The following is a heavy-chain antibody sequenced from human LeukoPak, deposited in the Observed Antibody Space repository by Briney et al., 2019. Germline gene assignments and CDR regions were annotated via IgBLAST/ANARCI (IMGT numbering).Heavy chain of an antibody. J-gene: IGHJ4*02. V-gene: IGHV3-30*18. CDR3: AKSDYDNTGYYYVGY. Sequence: GGSLRLSCAASGFTFSTYGMHWVRQAPGKGLEWVAVISSGGSNQYYADSVKGRFTISRDNSNNTLYLQMNGLRAEDTAVYYCAKSDYDNTGYYYVGYWGQGTLVAVSS. CDR1: GFTFSTYG. CDR2: ISSGGSNQ. D-gene: IGHD3-22*01.